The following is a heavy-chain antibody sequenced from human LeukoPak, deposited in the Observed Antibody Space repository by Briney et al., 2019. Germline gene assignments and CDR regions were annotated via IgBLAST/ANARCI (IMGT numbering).Heavy chain of an antibody. J-gene: IGHJ5*02. Sequence: ASVKVSCKASGYTFTGYYMHWVRPAPRQGLEWMGWINPNSGGTNSAQKFQGRVTMTRDTSISTSYMELSSLTSDDPAVYYCARAVTMVRGVRIHNWFDPWGQGTLVTVSS. CDR3: ARAVTMVRGVRIHNWFDP. CDR1: GYTFTGYY. D-gene: IGHD3-10*01. V-gene: IGHV1-2*02. CDR2: INPNSGGT.